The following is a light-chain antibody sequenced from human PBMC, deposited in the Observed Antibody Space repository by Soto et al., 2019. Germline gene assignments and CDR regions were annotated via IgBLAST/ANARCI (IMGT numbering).Light chain of an antibody. Sequence: EIVLTQSPDTLSLSPGERATLSCRASQSVRSERLAWYQQKPGQAPRLLIFDASNRASGTPERFSGSGSGRDLTLTIARLEPEDFAVYYCQEYDGPPPITFGLGARLEIK. CDR3: QEYDGPPPIT. J-gene: IGKJ5*01. CDR2: DAS. CDR1: QSVRSER. V-gene: IGKV3-20*01.